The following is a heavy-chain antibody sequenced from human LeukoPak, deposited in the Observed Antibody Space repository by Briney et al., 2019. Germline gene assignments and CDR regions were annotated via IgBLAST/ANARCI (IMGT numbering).Heavy chain of an antibody. CDR2: IWYDGSNK. CDR3: AKATIAVAGRGYFDY. Sequence: PGGSLRLSCAVSGFTFSSYGMHWVRQAPGKGLEWVAVIWYDGSNKYYADSVKGRFTISRDNSKNTLYLQMNSLRAEDTAAYYCAKATIAVAGRGYFDYRGQGTLVTVSS. D-gene: IGHD6-19*01. J-gene: IGHJ4*02. CDR1: GFTFSSYG. V-gene: IGHV3-33*06.